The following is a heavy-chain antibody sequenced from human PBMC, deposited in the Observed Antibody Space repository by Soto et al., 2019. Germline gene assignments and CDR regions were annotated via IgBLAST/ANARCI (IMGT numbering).Heavy chain of an antibody. CDR3: AKAQAVTTEDYYYYGMDV. V-gene: IGHV3-30*18. D-gene: IGHD4-4*01. J-gene: IGHJ6*02. Sequence: QVQLVESGGGVVQPARSLRLSCAASGFTFRNYGMHWVRQAPGKGLEWVAVMSYDGSDKYFADSVKGRFTISRDNSKNTLYLQMNSLRDEDTAVYYCAKAQAVTTEDYYYYGMDVWGQGPTVTVSS. CDR1: GFTFRNYG. CDR2: MSYDGSDK.